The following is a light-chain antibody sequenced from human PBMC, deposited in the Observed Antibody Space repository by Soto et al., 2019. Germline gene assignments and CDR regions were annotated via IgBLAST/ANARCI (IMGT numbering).Light chain of an antibody. J-gene: IGKJ4*01. CDR2: ATS. Sequence: DIQLTQSPSFLSASVGDRVTITCRASQGINNYLAWYQQKPGKAPNLLIYATSTLQSGVPSRFSGSGSGTEFTLTTSSLQPEDFAAYHCQQVNSYPLTFGGGTKVDIK. CDR3: QQVNSYPLT. CDR1: QGINNY. V-gene: IGKV1-9*01.